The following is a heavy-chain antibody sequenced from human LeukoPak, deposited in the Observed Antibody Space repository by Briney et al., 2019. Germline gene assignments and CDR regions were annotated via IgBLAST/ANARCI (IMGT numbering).Heavy chain of an antibody. D-gene: IGHD1-26*01. V-gene: IGHV3-30*04. Sequence: GSLRLSCAASGFTFSSYAMHWVRQAPGKGLEWVAVISYDGSNKYYADSVKGRFTISRDNSKNTLYLQMNSLRAEDTAVYYCARDVWELSPYYYYGMDVWGQGTTVTVSS. CDR1: GFTFSSYA. J-gene: IGHJ6*02. CDR3: ARDVWELSPYYYYGMDV. CDR2: ISYDGSNK.